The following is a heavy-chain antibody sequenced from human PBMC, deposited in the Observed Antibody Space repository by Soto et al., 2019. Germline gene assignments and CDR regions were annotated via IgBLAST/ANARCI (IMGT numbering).Heavy chain of an antibody. CDR3: ATRSLLSGRYYVWFDP. Sequence: ASVKVSCKVSGYRLSELSLHWVRQTPGKGLEWMGGLEDGERFYAQNFQGRVTMTEDTSTDTAYMELTSLRFEDTAMYFCATRSLLSGRYYVWFDPWGPGTLVTVSS. V-gene: IGHV1-24*01. CDR1: GYRLSELS. J-gene: IGHJ5*02. D-gene: IGHD1-26*01. CDR2: LEDGER.